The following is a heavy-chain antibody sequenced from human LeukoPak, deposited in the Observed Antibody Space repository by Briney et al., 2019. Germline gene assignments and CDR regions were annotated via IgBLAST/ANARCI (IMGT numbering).Heavy chain of an antibody. CDR2: IIPIFGTA. J-gene: IGHJ4*02. CDR3: ARDHPLNWDKVGFDY. CDR1: GGTLSSYA. Sequence: SVKVSCRASGGTLSSYAISWVRQAPGQGLEWMGGIIPIFGTANYAQKFQGRVTITADESTSTAYMELSSLRSEDTAVYYCARDHPLNWDKVGFDYWGQGTLVTVSS. D-gene: IGHD1-26*01. V-gene: IGHV1-69*13.